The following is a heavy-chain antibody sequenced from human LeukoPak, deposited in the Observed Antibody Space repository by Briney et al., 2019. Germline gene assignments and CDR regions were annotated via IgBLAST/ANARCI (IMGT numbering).Heavy chain of an antibody. CDR3: ARDYIAAAGTVGNYGMDV. D-gene: IGHD6-13*01. J-gene: IGHJ6*02. V-gene: IGHV4-34*01. Sequence: SETLSLTCAVYGWSFSGYYWSWIRQPPGKGLEWIGEINHSGSTNYNPSLKSRVTISVDTSKNQFSLKLSSVTAADTAVYYCARDYIAAAGTVGNYGMDVWGQGTTVTVSS. CDR2: INHSGST. CDR1: GWSFSGYY.